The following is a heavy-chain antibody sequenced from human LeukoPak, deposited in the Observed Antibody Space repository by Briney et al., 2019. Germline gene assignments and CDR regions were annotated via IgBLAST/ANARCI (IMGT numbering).Heavy chain of an antibody. V-gene: IGHV4-59*01. Sequence: PSETLSLTCTVSGGSISSYYWSWIRQPPGKGLEWIGYIYYSGSTNYNPSLKSRVTISVDTSKNQFPLKLSSVTAADTAVYYCARQAGGLFDYWGQGTLVTVSS. CDR1: GGSISSYY. CDR3: ARQAGGLFDY. CDR2: IYYSGST. J-gene: IGHJ4*02. D-gene: IGHD4-23*01.